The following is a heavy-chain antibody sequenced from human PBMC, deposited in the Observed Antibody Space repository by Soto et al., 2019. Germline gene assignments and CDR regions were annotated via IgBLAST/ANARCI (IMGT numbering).Heavy chain of an antibody. J-gene: IGHJ3*02. D-gene: IGHD1-26*01. CDR2: ISAYNGNT. V-gene: IGHV1-18*01. Sequence: ASVKVSCKASGGTFGIYAITWVRQAPGQGLEWMGWISAYNGNTNYAQKLQGRVTMTTDTSTSTAYMELRSLRSDDTAVYYCARPTTLRAFDIWGQGTMVTVSS. CDR3: ARPTTLRAFDI. CDR1: GGTFGIYA.